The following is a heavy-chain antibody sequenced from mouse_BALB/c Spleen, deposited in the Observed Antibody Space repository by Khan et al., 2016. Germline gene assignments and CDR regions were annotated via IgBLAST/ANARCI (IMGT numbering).Heavy chain of an antibody. D-gene: IGHD2-3*01. CDR3: ARGWSNYAMDY. CDR2: INTYTGEP. CDR1: GYTFTNYG. J-gene: IGHJ4*01. V-gene: IGHV9-1*02. Sequence: QIQLVQSGPELKKPGETVKISCKASGYTFTNYGMNWVKQAPGKGLKWMGWINTYTGEPTYADDFKGRFAFSLETSASTAYLQINNLKNEDMATYFWARGWSNYAMDYWGQGTSVTVSS.